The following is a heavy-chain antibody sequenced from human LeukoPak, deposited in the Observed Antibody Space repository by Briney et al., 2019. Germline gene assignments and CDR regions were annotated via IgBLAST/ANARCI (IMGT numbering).Heavy chain of an antibody. V-gene: IGHV1-69*05. Sequence: SVKVSCKASGGTFSSYAISWVRQAPGQGLEWMGGIIPIFGTANYAQKFQGRVTITTDESTSTAYMELSSLRSEDTAVYYCARGQTYCYGSSGYYLDYWGQGTLVTVSS. CDR1: GGTFSSYA. D-gene: IGHD3-22*01. CDR2: IIPIFGTA. CDR3: ARGQTYCYGSSGYYLDY. J-gene: IGHJ4*02.